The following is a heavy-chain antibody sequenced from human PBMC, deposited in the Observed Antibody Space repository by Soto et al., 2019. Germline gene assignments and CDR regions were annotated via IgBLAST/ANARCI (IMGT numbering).Heavy chain of an antibody. Sequence: QEHLVETGGGVAQPGRSLRLSCVASGFTFSGYVMHWVRQAPGKGLEWVAVIRYDGTNKYYADSVKGRFTISRDNSKNTLYLQMDSPRAEDTAVYYCGGAPYYDFWSASSIDHWGQGTLVTVSS. CDR1: GFTFSGYV. J-gene: IGHJ4*02. CDR2: IRYDGTNK. CDR3: GGAPYYDFWSASSIDH. D-gene: IGHD3-3*01. V-gene: IGHV3-33*01.